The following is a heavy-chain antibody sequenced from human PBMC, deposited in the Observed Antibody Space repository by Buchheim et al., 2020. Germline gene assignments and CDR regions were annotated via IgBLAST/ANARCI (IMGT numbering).Heavy chain of an antibody. J-gene: IGHJ5*02. D-gene: IGHD3-3*01. Sequence: QVQLVQSGAEVKKPGASVKVSCKASGYTFTSYYMHWVRQAPGQGLEWMGIINPSGGSTSYAQKFQGRVTMTRDTSTSTVYMELSSLRSEDTAVYYWARGDWVRFLEWAQYTWFDPWGQGTL. CDR1: GYTFTSYY. CDR2: INPSGGST. CDR3: ARGDWVRFLEWAQYTWFDP. V-gene: IGHV1-46*01.